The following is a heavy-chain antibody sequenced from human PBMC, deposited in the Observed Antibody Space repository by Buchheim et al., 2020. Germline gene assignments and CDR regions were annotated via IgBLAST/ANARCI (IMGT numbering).Heavy chain of an antibody. CDR3: AKAAIFGVANWFDP. V-gene: IGHV2-5*01. CDR2: IYWNDDK. CDR1: GFSLSTSGVG. Sequence: QITLKESGPTLVKPTQTLTLTCTFSGFSLSTSGVGVGWIRQPPGKALEWLALIYWNDDKRHSPSLKSRLTITKDTSKNQVVLTMTNMDPVDTATCYCAKAAIFGVANWFDPWGQGTL. J-gene: IGHJ5*02. D-gene: IGHD3-3*01.